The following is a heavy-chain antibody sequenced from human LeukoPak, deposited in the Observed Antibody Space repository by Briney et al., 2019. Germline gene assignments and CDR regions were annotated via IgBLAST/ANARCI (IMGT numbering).Heavy chain of an antibody. V-gene: IGHV1-2*02. CDR2: INPVSGGT. D-gene: IGHD2-15*01. J-gene: IGHJ5*02. CDR3: ARGPPEYCSGGSCYSGRNWIDP. CDR1: GYTFTGYY. Sequence: ASVKVSCKTSGYTFTGYYIHWVRQAPGQGLDWMGWINPVSGGTKFSQRFQGRVTMTRDTSISTAYMTLNRLRSDDTAVYYCARGPPEYCSGGSCYSGRNWIDPWGQGTLVTVSS.